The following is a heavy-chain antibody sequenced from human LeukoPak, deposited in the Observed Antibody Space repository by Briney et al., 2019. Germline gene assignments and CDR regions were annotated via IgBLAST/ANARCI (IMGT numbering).Heavy chain of an antibody. J-gene: IGHJ4*02. D-gene: IGHD3-10*01. CDR3: ARGSTPYNYGSGPYYFDY. CDR1: GFTFSSYW. CDR2: INSDGSST. Sequence: GGSLRLSCAASGFTFSSYWMHWVRQAPGKGLVWVSRINSDGSSTSYADSAKGRFTISRDNAKNSLYLQMNSLRAEDTAVYYCARGSTPYNYGSGPYYFDYWGQGTLVTVSS. V-gene: IGHV3-74*01.